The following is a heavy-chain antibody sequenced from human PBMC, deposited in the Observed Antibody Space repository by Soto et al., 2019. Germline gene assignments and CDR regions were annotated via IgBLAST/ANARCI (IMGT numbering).Heavy chain of an antibody. V-gene: IGHV3-23*01. Sequence: EVQLLESGGGLVQPGGSLRLSCAASGFTFSSYAMSWVRQAPGKGLEWVSAISGSGGSTYYAYSVKGRFTISRDNSKNTLYLQLNSLRAEDTAVYYCAKSSGIDFWSGLPLDAFDIWGQGTMVTVSS. J-gene: IGHJ3*02. CDR1: GFTFSSYA. D-gene: IGHD3-3*01. CDR3: AKSSGIDFWSGLPLDAFDI. CDR2: ISGSGGST.